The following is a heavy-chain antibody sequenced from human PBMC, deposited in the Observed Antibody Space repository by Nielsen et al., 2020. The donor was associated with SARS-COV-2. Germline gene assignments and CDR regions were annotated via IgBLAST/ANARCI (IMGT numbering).Heavy chain of an antibody. D-gene: IGHD5-12*01. CDR2: ISWNSGSI. CDR3: AKDIAGHSGHDSYYYYYGMDV. J-gene: IGHJ6*02. Sequence: SLKISCAASGFTFDDYAMHWVRQAPGKGLEWVSGISWNSGSIGYADSVKGRFTISRDNAKNSLYLQMNSLRAEDTALYYCAKDIAGHSGHDSYYYYYGMDVWGQGTTVTVSS. CDR1: GFTFDDYA. V-gene: IGHV3-9*01.